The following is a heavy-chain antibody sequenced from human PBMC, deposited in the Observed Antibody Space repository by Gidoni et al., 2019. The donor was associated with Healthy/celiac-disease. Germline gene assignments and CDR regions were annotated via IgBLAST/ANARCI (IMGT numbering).Heavy chain of an antibody. V-gene: IGHV3-21*01. J-gene: IGHJ4*02. D-gene: IGHD2-21*02. CDR2: ISSSISSI. CDR3: ARGGGAGGGDCYDY. CDR1: GFTFTSYS. Sequence: EVQLVESGGGMVKPGGSLRLSCAAPGFTFTSYSMKWVRQAPGKGLEWVSSISSSISSIYYADSVKGRFTISRDNAKNSLYLQINSLRAEDTAGYYCARGGGAGGGDCYDYWGQGTLVTVSS.